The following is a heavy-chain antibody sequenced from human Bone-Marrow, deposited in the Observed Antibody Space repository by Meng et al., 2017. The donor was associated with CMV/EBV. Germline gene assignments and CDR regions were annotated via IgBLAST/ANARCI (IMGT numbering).Heavy chain of an antibody. D-gene: IGHD6-19*01. J-gene: IGHJ6*02. V-gene: IGHV1-2*02. CDR2: INPNSGGT. CDR3: ARGGAVAGTLRYYGMDV. Sequence: ASVKVSCKASGYTFTGYYMHWVRQAPGQGLEWMGWINPNSGGTNYAQKFQGRVTMTRDTSISTAYMELSRLRSDDTAVYHCARGGAVAGTLRYYGMDVWGQGTTVTVSS. CDR1: GYTFTGYY.